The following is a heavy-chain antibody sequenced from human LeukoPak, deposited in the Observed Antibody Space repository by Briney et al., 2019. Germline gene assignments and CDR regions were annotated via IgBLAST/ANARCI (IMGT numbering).Heavy chain of an antibody. CDR1: GGSIRSYY. J-gene: IGHJ5*02. CDR3: ARGRNIAAGARVVWFDP. Sequence: PSETLSLTCTVSGGSIRSYYWSWIRQPPGQGLEWIGYICYSGSTNYNPSLKSRVTISVDTSKNQFSLKLSSVTAADTAVYYCARGRNIAAGARVVWFDPWGQGTLVTVSS. V-gene: IGHV4-59*01. D-gene: IGHD6-13*01. CDR2: ICYSGST.